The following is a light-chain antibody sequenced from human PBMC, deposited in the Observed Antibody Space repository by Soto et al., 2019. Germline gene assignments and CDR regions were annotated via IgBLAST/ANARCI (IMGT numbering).Light chain of an antibody. CDR3: AAWDDSLNAWA. CDR1: SSNIGRNT. V-gene: IGLV1-44*01. J-gene: IGLJ3*02. CDR2: RSD. Sequence: QSVLTQPPSASGTPGQRVTISCSGSSSNIGRNTVKWYRQLPGTAPKLLIGRSDQRPSGVPDRFSGSQFGTSASLAISGLQSEDEADYICAAWDDSLNAWAFGGETKVTVL.